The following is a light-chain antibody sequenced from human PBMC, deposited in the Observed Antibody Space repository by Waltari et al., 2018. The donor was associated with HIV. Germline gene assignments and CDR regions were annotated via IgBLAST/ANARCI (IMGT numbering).Light chain of an antibody. J-gene: IGLJ2*01. CDR3: QAWDSGTAV. V-gene: IGLV3-1*01. CDR2: QDS. CDR1: KLVSKF. Sequence: SYELTQPPSVSVSPGQTASITCSGAKLVSKFVSWYQQKPGQSPVLVIYQDSKRPSGGPGRGSCASSGNTATLTISGTQVMDEADYYCQAWDSGTAVFVGGTKLTVL.